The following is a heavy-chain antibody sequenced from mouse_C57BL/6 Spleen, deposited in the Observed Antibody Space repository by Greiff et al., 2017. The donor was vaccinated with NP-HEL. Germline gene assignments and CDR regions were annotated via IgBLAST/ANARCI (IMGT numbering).Heavy chain of an antibody. J-gene: IGHJ3*01. CDR2: IWSDGST. CDR3: ARHDYWFAY. Sequence: QVQLQQSGPGLVAPSQSLSITCTVSGFSLTSYGVHWVRQPPGKGLEWLGVIWSDGSTTYNSAFISRLSISKDNSKSKVFLKMNSLQTDDTAMYYCARHDYWFAYWGQGTLVTVSA. D-gene: IGHD2-4*01. V-gene: IGHV2-6-1*01. CDR1: GFSLTSYG.